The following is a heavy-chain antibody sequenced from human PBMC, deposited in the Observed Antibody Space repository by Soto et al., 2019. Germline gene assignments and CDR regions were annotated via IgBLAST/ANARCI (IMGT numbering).Heavy chain of an antibody. D-gene: IGHD3-10*01. V-gene: IGHV3-30*03. Sequence: GGSLRLSCAASGFTFSSYGMHWVRQAPGKGLEWVAVISYDGRNEYYADSAKGRFTISRDNPENTLYLQLSSLRAEDTAVYYCARGSGSGSLDFWGQGTLVTVPQ. J-gene: IGHJ4*02. CDR2: ISYDGRNE. CDR3: ARGSGSGSLDF. CDR1: GFTFSSYG.